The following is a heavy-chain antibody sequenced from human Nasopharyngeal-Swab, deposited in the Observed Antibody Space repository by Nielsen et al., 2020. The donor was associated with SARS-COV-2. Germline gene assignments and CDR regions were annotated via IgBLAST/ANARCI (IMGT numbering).Heavy chain of an antibody. CDR2: LSSSSSYI. J-gene: IGHJ6*02. Sequence: GGSLRLSCAASGFTFNNYNFNWVRQAPGKGLEWVSSLSSSSSYIYYADSVKGRFTISRDNAKTSLYLQMNSLRAEDTAVYYCARDGLDYDFWSAYFMDVWGQGTTVTVSS. CDR3: ARDGLDYDFWSAYFMDV. D-gene: IGHD3-3*01. CDR1: GFTFNNYN. V-gene: IGHV3-21*01.